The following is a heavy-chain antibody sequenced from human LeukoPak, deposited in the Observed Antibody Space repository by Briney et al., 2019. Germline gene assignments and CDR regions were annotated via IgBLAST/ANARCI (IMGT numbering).Heavy chain of an antibody. CDR2: IYYTGIT. V-gene: IGHV4-59*01. CDR1: GGSINNYY. J-gene: IGHJ4*02. CDR3: TRVGYCDGGSCHYDY. D-gene: IGHD2-15*01. Sequence: SETLSLTCTVSGGSINNYYWTWIRQPPGKGLEWIGYIYYTGITSYNPSLKSRVTISVDTSKNQFSLKLTSVTAAVTAVYYCTRVGYCDGGSCHYDYWGQGTLVTVSS.